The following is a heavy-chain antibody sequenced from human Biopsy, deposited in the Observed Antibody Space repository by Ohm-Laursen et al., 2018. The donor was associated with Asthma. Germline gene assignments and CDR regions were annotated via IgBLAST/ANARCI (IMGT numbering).Heavy chain of an antibody. CDR1: GGTFNTYV. J-gene: IGHJ4*02. Sequence: PSVKVSCKSLGGTFNTYVIGWVRQAPGQGREWMGGINSVFGTTTYPQKFQDRVTITADDSTSTVYMELSSLRSEDTAVYYCARKAGSCISRTCYSLDFWGQGTLVTVSS. D-gene: IGHD2-2*01. CDR3: ARKAGSCISRTCYSLDF. CDR2: INSVFGTT. V-gene: IGHV1-69*01.